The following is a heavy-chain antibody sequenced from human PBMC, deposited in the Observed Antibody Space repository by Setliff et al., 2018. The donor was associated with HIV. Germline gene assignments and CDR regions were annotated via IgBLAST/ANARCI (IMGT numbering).Heavy chain of an antibody. Sequence: PGGSLRLSCAVSGFTFSSYAMSWVRQAPGKGLEWVSAISGSAGSTYYADSVKGRFTISGDNSKNTLYLQMNSLRAEDTAVYYCAKPYRGSVVRDQGYMDVWGKGTTVTGS. D-gene: IGHD3-10*01. CDR2: ISGSAGST. CDR3: AKPYRGSVVRDQGYMDV. J-gene: IGHJ6*03. V-gene: IGHV3-23*01. CDR1: GFTFSSYA.